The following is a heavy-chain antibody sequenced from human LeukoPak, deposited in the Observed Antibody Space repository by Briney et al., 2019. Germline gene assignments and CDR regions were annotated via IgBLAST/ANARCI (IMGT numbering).Heavy chain of an antibody. J-gene: IGHJ6*03. CDR3: ARESPASTSRLMDV. CDR2: IYTSEST. V-gene: IGHV4-4*07. Sequence: NPSETLSHTCTVSGGSISGYYWSWIRQPAGKGLEWIGRIYTSESTNYNPSLKSRVTMSVDTSKNQFSLKLSSVTAADTAVYYCARESPASTSRLMDVWGKGTTVTVSS. D-gene: IGHD2-2*01. CDR1: GGSISGYY.